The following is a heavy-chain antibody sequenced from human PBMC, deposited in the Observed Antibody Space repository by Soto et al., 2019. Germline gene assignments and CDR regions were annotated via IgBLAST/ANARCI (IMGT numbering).Heavy chain of an antibody. Sequence: ASVKVSCKASGYTFTSHRISWVRQAPGQGLEWMGWISAYNGNTNYAQKLQGRVTMTTDTSTSTAYMELRSLRSDDTAVYYCLCDSDYYDSRGLRDIWGQGT. CDR3: LCDSDYYDSRGLRDI. V-gene: IGHV1-18*01. J-gene: IGHJ3*02. D-gene: IGHD3-22*01. CDR2: ISAYNGNT. CDR1: GYTFTSHR.